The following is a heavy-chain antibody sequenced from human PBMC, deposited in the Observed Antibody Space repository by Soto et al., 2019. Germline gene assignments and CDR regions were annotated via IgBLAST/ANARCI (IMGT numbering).Heavy chain of an antibody. V-gene: IGHV3-15*07. CDR1: GFTFSHAW. D-gene: IGHD4-17*01. J-gene: IGHJ3*02. CDR2: IKSKTDGGTI. CDR3: TASYRDYVGRAFDI. Sequence: QLVVSGGGLVKPGGSLRLSCAASGFTFSHAWMNWVRQAPGKGLEWVGRIKSKTDGGTIDYAAPVKGRFTISRDDSENTLYLQMNSLKTEDTAVYYCTASYRDYVGRAFDIWGQGTMVTVSS.